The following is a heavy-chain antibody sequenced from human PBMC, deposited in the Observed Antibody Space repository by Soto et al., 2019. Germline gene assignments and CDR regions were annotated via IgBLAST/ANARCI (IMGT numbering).Heavy chain of an antibody. CDR3: ARDYYMCYDSCGYYRSPAF. J-gene: IGHJ4*02. CDR1: GFTFSSYA. CDR2: ISYDGSDK. D-gene: IGHD3-22*01. Sequence: QVQLVESGGGVVQPGRSLRLSCAASGFTFSSYAMHWVRQAPGKGLEWVALISYDGSDKDYADSVKGRFTIARDNSRNTLFLQMNSLRGEDTAVYYCARDYYMCYDSCGYYRSPAFWGQGTLVTVSS. V-gene: IGHV3-30-3*01.